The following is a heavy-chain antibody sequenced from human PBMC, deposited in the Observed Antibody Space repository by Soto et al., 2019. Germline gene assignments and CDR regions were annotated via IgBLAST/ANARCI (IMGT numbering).Heavy chain of an antibody. Sequence: EVQLVESGGGLVKPGGSLRLSCAASGFTFSSYSMNWVRQAPGKGLEWVSSISSSSSYIYYAASVKGRFTISRDNAKNSLYLQMNSLRAEDTAVYYCARSYDFWSGYSSYYYYGMDVWGQGTTVTVSS. CDR3: ARSYDFWSGYSSYYYYGMDV. D-gene: IGHD3-3*01. V-gene: IGHV3-21*01. CDR1: GFTFSSYS. CDR2: ISSSSSYI. J-gene: IGHJ6*02.